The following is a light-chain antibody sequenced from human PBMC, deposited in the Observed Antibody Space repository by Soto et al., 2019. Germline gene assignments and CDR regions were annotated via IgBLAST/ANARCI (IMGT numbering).Light chain of an antibody. J-gene: IGLJ3*02. CDR2: DSN. V-gene: IGLV1-51*01. Sequence: QSVLTQPPSVSAAPGQKVTISFSGTSSNIGYNHVSWYQHLPGTAPKLLIYDSNKRPSGIPDRFSGSKSGTSATLGITGLQTGDEADYYCGTWDSSLSAVVFGGGTKVTVL. CDR3: GTWDSSLSAVV. CDR1: SSNIGYNH.